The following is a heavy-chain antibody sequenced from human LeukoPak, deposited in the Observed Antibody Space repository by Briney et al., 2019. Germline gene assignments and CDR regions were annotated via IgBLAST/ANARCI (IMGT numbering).Heavy chain of an antibody. CDR3: ARDYGAAAEYLQH. D-gene: IGHD3-10*01. CDR2: INPSGGST. CDR1: GYSFTSYY. Sequence: ASVKVSCKASGYSFTSYYMHWVRQAPGQGLEWMGIINPSGGSTSYAQKFQGRVTMTRDTSTSTVYMELSSLRSEDTAVYYCARDYGAAAEYLQHWGQGTLVTVSS. V-gene: IGHV1-46*01. J-gene: IGHJ1*01.